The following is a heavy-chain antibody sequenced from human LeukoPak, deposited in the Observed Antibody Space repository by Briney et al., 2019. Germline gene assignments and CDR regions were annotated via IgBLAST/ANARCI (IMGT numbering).Heavy chain of an antibody. CDR3: ARVVATSREDAFDI. J-gene: IGHJ3*02. CDR2: ISSSSSYI. Sequence: GGSLRLSCAASGFTFSSYSMNWDRQAPGKGLEWVSSISSSSSYIYYADSVKGRFTISRDNAKNSLYLQMNSLRVEDTAVYYCARVVATSREDAFDIWGQGTVVTVSS. D-gene: IGHD5-12*01. V-gene: IGHV3-21*01. CDR1: GFTFSSYS.